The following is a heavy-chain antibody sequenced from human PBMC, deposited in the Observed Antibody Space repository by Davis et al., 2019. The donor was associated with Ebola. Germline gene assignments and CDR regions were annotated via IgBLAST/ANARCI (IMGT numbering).Heavy chain of an antibody. D-gene: IGHD1-26*01. V-gene: IGHV4-39*07. CDR1: GGSISSGTYY. J-gene: IGHJ4*02. CDR2: IYYTGRT. CDR3: ARDRVGLDF. Sequence: SETLSLTCSVSGGSISSGTYYWGWVRQPPGKGLEWIGSIYYTGRTKYNTSLRSRVTMSVDRSKNQFSLSLNSVTAADTAVYFCARDRVGLDFWGRGTLVTVAS.